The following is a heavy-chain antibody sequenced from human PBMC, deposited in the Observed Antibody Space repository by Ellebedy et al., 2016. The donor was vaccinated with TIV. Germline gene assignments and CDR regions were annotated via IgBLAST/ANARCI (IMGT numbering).Heavy chain of an antibody. CDR1: GGAISRDS. CDR3: ARSSISVFGVTDVFDI. V-gene: IGHV4-59*12. Sequence: MPGGSLRLSCTVSGGAISRDSWSWIRQPPGSGLAWLGYVFHSGSTIYNPSLSSRVNISLDKTQKEVSLNLTSVTAADTAVYFCARSSISVFGVTDVFDIWGQGTVVTVSS. D-gene: IGHD3-3*01. CDR2: VFHSGST. J-gene: IGHJ3*02.